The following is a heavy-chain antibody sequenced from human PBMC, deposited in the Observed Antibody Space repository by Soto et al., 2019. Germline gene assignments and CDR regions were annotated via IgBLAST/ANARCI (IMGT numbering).Heavy chain of an antibody. V-gene: IGHV3-13*05. Sequence: QSGGSLRLSCAASGFSFSTYDMHWVRQVSGKGLEWVSAIGSADDPYYLGSVKGRFTISRENAKNSLYLQMNSLRAGDTAVYYCARAYSGRLPRRADYYYAMDVWGLGTTVTVSS. J-gene: IGHJ6*02. CDR2: IGSADDP. D-gene: IGHD2-15*01. CDR1: GFSFSTYD. CDR3: ARAYSGRLPRRADYYYAMDV.